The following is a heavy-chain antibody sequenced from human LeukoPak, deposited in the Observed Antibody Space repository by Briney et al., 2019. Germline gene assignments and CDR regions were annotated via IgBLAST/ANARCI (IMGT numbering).Heavy chain of an antibody. CDR1: GFTFSSYS. Sequence: PGGSLRLSCAASGFTFSSYSMNWVRQAPGKGLEWVSSISSSSSYIYYADSVKGRFTISRDNAKNSLYLQMNSLRAEDTAVYYCARDRWPRQPKVLRFLEWYQILDYWGQGTLVTVSS. V-gene: IGHV3-21*01. CDR2: ISSSSSYI. CDR3: ARDRWPRQPKVLRFLEWYQILDY. J-gene: IGHJ4*02. D-gene: IGHD3-3*01.